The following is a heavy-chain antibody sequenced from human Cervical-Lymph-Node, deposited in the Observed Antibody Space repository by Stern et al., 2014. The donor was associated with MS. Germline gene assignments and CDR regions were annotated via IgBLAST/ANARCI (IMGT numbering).Heavy chain of an antibody. CDR2: RSYDGSNK. Sequence: QVQLGQSGGGVVQPGRSLRLSCAASGFPFSRHAMHWVRQAPGKGLEWVAVRSYDGSNKDYADSVKGRFTISRDNSKNTLYLQVNSLRAEDTAVYYCARDRWYYDSSGTFDSWGQGTLVTVSS. D-gene: IGHD3-22*01. CDR3: ARDRWYYDSSGTFDS. J-gene: IGHJ4*02. CDR1: GFPFSRHA. V-gene: IGHV3-30-3*01.